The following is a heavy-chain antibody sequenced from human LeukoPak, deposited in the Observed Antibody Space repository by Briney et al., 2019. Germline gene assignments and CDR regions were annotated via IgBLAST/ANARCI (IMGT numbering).Heavy chain of an antibody. J-gene: IGHJ4*02. V-gene: IGHV3-21*01. CDR3: ARDVSIAAADLIDY. Sequence: GGSLRLSCAASGFTFSSYSMNWVRQAPGKGLEWVSSISSSSSYIYYADSVKGRFTISRDNAKNSLYLQMNSLGAEDTAVYYCARDVSIAAADLIDYWGQGTLVTVSS. CDR1: GFTFSSYS. CDR2: ISSSSSYI. D-gene: IGHD6-13*01.